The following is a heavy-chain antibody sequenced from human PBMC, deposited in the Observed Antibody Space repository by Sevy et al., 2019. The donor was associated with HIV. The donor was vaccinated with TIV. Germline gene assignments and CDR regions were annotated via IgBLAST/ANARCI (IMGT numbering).Heavy chain of an antibody. V-gene: IGHV4-38-2*01. CDR1: GYSISSTVY. CDR2: IYHTGNT. J-gene: IGHJ3*02. CDR3: ARTVRGDFNSRATAFDI. Sequence: SETLSLTCAVSGYSISSTVYWGWIRQPPGKGLEWIGNIYHTGNTYYNPSLKSRVTMSIDTSMNYFSLRLSAVTAADTAVYYCARTVRGDFNSRATAFDIWGQGTMVTVSS. D-gene: IGHD3-22*01.